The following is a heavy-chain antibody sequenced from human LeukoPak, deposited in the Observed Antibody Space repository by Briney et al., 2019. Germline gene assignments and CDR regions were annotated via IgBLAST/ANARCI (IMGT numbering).Heavy chain of an antibody. CDR2: INNDGSLT. V-gene: IGHV3-74*01. D-gene: IGHD6-19*01. J-gene: IGHJ4*02. CDR1: GFTFSSCW. CDR3: ARPGIALAGDY. Sequence: GGSLRLSCAASGFTFSSCWMHWVRQTPGKGLVWVSRINNDGSLTNYADSVKGRFTISRDNAKNTLYLQMNSLRAEDTAVYYCARPGIALAGDYWGQGALVTVSS.